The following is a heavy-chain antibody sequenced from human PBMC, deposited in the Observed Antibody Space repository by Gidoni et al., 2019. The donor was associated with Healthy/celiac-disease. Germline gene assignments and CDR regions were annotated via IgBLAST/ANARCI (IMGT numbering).Heavy chain of an antibody. V-gene: IGHV3-23*04. D-gene: IGHD2-2*02. Sequence: EVQLVESGGGLVQPGGSLRLSCAASGFTFSSYAMSWVRQAPGKGLEWVSAISGSGGSTYYADSVKGRFTISRDNSKNTLYLQMNSLRAEDTAVYYCATRDIVVVPAAIPGSRFYGMDVWGQGTTVTVSS. CDR3: ATRDIVVVPAAIPGSRFYGMDV. CDR2: ISGSGGST. J-gene: IGHJ6*02. CDR1: GFTFSSYA.